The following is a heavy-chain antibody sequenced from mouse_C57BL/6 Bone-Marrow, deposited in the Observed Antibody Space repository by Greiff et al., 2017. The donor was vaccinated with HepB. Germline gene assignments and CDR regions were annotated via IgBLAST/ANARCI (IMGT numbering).Heavy chain of an antibody. J-gene: IGHJ3*01. D-gene: IGHD2-3*01. CDR1: GFTFSDYG. Sequence: EVQLVESGGGLVKPGGSLKLSCAASGFTFSDYGMHWVRQAPEKGLEWVAYISSGSSTIYYADTVKGRFTISRDNAKNTLFLQMTSLRSEDTAMYYCARSGYYEFAYWGQGTLVTVSA. V-gene: IGHV5-17*01. CDR2: ISSGSSTI. CDR3: ARSGYYEFAY.